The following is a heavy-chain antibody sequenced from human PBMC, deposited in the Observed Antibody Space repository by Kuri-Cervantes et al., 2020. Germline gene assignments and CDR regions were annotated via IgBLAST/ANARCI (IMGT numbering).Heavy chain of an antibody. CDR3: AREHFTTTVTTSYYYYMDV. V-gene: IGHV4-61*01. CDR1: GYSISSGYY. D-gene: IGHD4-17*01. CDR2: IYYSGST. J-gene: IGHJ6*03. Sequence: GSLRLSCTVSGYSISSGYYWGWIRQPPGKGLEWIGYIYYSGSTNYNPSLKSRVTISVDTSKNQFSLKLSSVTAADTAVYYCAREHFTTTVTTSYYYYMDVWGKGTTVTVSS.